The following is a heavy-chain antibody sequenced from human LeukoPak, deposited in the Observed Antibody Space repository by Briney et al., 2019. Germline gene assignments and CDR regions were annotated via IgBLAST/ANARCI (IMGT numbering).Heavy chain of an antibody. CDR2: IRKKGFGGTT. Sequence: GGSPSLSCTASRFTFGDYAMTWVRQAPGKGLEWVGFIRKKGFGGTTEYAASVKGRFTISRDDSNSIAYLQMNSLKTEDTAVYYCARANCVNGVCYHFDYWGQGTLVTVSS. CDR1: RFTFGDYA. D-gene: IGHD2-8*01. J-gene: IGHJ4*02. CDR3: ARANCVNGVCYHFDY. V-gene: IGHV3-49*04.